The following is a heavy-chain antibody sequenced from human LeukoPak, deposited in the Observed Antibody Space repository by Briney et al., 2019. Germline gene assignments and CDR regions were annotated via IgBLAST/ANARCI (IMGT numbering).Heavy chain of an antibody. J-gene: IGHJ4*02. Sequence: GGSLRLSCAASGFTFSYAWMTWVRQAPGKGLEWVGRIKSKSDAEITDYAAPVKGRFTISRDESKNTLYLQMNSLKTEDTAVYYCATDPAYCGDDCPAYWGQGTLVTVSS. CDR1: GFTFSYAW. D-gene: IGHD2-21*02. CDR3: ATDPAYCGDDCPAY. CDR2: IKSKSDAEIT. V-gene: IGHV3-15*01.